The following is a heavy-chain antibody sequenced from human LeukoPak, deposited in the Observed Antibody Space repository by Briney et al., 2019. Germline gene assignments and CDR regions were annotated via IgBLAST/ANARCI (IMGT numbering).Heavy chain of an antibody. V-gene: IGHV4-34*01. Sequence: PSETLSLTCAVYGGSFSGYYWSWVRQPPGKGLEWIGEINHSGSTNYNPSLKSRVTISVDTSKNQFSLKLSSVTAADTAVYYCARGRLRPPPKYYFDYWGQGTLVTVSS. D-gene: IGHD5-18*01. CDR2: INHSGST. CDR3: ARGRLRPPPKYYFDY. J-gene: IGHJ4*02. CDR1: GGSFSGYY.